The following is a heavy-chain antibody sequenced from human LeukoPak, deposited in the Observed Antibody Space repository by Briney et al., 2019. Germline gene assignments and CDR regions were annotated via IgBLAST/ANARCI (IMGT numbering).Heavy chain of an antibody. D-gene: IGHD1-26*01. J-gene: IGHJ5*02. CDR3: ARDLGATQAPNWFDP. Sequence: SETLSLTCTVSGGSISSGDYYWSWIRQPPGKGLEWIGYIYYSGSTYYNPSLKSRVTISVDTSKNQFSLKLSSVTAADTAVYYCARDLGATQAPNWFDPWGQGTLVTVSS. CDR1: GGSISSGDYY. CDR2: IYYSGST. V-gene: IGHV4-30-4*01.